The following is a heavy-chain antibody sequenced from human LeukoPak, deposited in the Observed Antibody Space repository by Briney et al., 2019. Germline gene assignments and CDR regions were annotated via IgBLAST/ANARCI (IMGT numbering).Heavy chain of an antibody. Sequence: GASVKVSCKASGYTFTGYYMHWVRQAPGQGLEWMGRINPNSGGTNYAQKFQGRVTMTRDTSISTAYMELSRLRSDVTAVYYCARVVPAASASYNWFDPWGQGTLVTVSS. V-gene: IGHV1-2*06. CDR1: GYTFTGYY. CDR2: INPNSGGT. J-gene: IGHJ5*02. CDR3: ARVVPAASASYNWFDP. D-gene: IGHD2-2*01.